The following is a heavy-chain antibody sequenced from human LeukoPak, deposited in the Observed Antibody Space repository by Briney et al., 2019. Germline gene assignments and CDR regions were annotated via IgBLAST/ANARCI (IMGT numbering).Heavy chain of an antibody. CDR3: AITPWGRSDI. V-gene: IGHV4-59*01. J-gene: IGHJ5*02. Sequence: SETLSLTCTVSGGSISSYYWSWIRQPPGKGLEWIGYIYYSGITNYNPSLKSRVTISIDTPKSQFSLRLSSVTAADTAVYYCAITPWGRSDIWGQGILVTVSS. D-gene: IGHD7-27*01. CDR2: IYYSGIT. CDR1: GGSISSYY.